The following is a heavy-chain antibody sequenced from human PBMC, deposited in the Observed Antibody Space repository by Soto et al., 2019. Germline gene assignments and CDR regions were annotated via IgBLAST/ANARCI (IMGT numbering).Heavy chain of an antibody. CDR2: IIPIFGTA. D-gene: IGHD3-22*01. CDR1: GGTFSSYA. Sequence: RASVKVSCKASGGTFSSYAISWVRQAPGQGLEWMGGIIPIFGTANYAQKFQGRVTITADESTSTAYMELSSLRSEDTAVYYCARGPGYYDSSGYRSYYYYGMDVWGQGTTVTVSS. J-gene: IGHJ6*02. V-gene: IGHV1-69*13. CDR3: ARGPGYYDSSGYRSYYYYGMDV.